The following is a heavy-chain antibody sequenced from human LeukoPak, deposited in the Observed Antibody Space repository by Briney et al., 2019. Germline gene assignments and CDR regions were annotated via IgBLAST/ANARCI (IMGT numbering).Heavy chain of an antibody. CDR3: ARDALGVVVTPSAEYFQH. CDR2: IWSDGSNK. CDR1: GFTFGRYG. J-gene: IGHJ1*01. Sequence: GGSLRLSCAASGFTFGRYGMHWVRQSPGKGLEWVAVIWSDGSNKFYADSVKGRFTLSRDNSRNTLYLQMNTLRTDDTAIYYCARDALGVVVTPSAEYFQHWGQGTPVTVSS. D-gene: IGHD2-21*02. V-gene: IGHV3-33*01.